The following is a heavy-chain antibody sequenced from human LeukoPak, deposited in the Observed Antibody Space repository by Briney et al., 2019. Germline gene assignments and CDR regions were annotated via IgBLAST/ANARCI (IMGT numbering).Heavy chain of an antibody. Sequence: GGSLRLSCAASGFIFSSYGMHWVRQAPGKGLEWVARIWHDGSNDDYADSVKGRFTISRDNSKNTLYLQMNSLRAEDTAIYYCAKVTGDYYDTSGAFDYWGEGTLVTVSS. CDR1: GFIFSSYG. J-gene: IGHJ4*02. CDR2: IWHDGSND. D-gene: IGHD3-22*01. V-gene: IGHV3-33*06. CDR3: AKVTGDYYDTSGAFDY.